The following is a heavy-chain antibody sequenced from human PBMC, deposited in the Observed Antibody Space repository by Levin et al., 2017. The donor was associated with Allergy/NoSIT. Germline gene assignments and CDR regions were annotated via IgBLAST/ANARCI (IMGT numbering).Heavy chain of an antibody. J-gene: IGHJ6*02. CDR2: ISWDGGST. V-gene: IGHV3-43*01. CDR3: AKDGNSGYDRIKYGMDV. D-gene: IGHD5-12*01. CDR1: GFTFDDYT. Sequence: LSLPCAASGFTFDDYTMHWVRQAPGKGLEWVSLISWDGGSTYYADSVKGRFTISRDNSKNSLYLQMNSLRTEDTALYYCAKDGNSGYDRIKYGMDVWGQGTTVTVSS.